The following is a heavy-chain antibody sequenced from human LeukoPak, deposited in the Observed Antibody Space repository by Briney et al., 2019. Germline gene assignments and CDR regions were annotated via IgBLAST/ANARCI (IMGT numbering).Heavy chain of an antibody. V-gene: IGHV1-69*13. J-gene: IGHJ4*02. CDR1: GYTLTQLS. CDR2: IIPIFGTA. CDR3: ARDVNTAFDSRDY. Sequence: SVKVSCKVSGYTLTQLSMHWVRQAPGQGLEWMGGIIPIFGTANYAQKFQGRVTITADESTSTAYMELSSLRSEDTAVYYCARDVNTAFDSRDYWGQGTLVTVSS. D-gene: IGHD3-9*01.